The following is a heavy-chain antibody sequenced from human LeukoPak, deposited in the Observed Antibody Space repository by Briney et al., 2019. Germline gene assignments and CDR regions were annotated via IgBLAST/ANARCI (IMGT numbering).Heavy chain of an antibody. J-gene: IGHJ3*02. CDR2: INPNSGGT. CDR3: ARDSASCYKGAFDI. CDR1: GYTFTGYY. Sequence: GASVKVSCKASGYTFTGYYMHWVRQAPGQGLEWMGWINPNSGGTNYAQKFQGRVTMTRDTSISTAYMELSRLRSDDTAVYYCARDSASCYKGAFDIWGQGTMVTVSS. V-gene: IGHV1-2*02. D-gene: IGHD2-2*02.